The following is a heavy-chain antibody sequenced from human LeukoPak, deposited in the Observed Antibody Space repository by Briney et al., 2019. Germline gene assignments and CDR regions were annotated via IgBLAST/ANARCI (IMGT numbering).Heavy chain of an antibody. CDR1: GFTFSSYA. Sequence: GRSLRLSCAASGFTFSSYAMHWVRQAPGKGLEWVAVISYDGSNKYYADSVKGRFTISRDNSKNTLYLQMNSLRAEDTAVYYCARDGSSGWYHYAFDIWGQGTMVTVSS. CDR3: ARDGSSGWYHYAFDI. CDR2: ISYDGSNK. V-gene: IGHV3-30-3*01. D-gene: IGHD6-19*01. J-gene: IGHJ3*02.